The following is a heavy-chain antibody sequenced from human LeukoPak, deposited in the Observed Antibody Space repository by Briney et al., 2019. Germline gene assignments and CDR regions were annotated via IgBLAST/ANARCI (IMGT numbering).Heavy chain of an antibody. D-gene: IGHD3-22*01. CDR3: ATLVSGYYYFDY. Sequence: SETLSPTCTVSGASISSYCWSWIRQPPGKGLEWIGYIYYSGSTNYNPSLKSRVAISTDTSDNQFSMKQSSVTAPDTAVYYCATLVSGYYYFDYWGQGNLVTVSS. J-gene: IGHJ4*02. V-gene: IGHV4-59*01. CDR2: IYYSGST. CDR1: GASISSYC.